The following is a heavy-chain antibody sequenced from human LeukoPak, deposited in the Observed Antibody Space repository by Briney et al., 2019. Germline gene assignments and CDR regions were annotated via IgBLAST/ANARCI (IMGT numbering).Heavy chain of an antibody. D-gene: IGHD6-19*01. Sequence: GGSLRLSCAASGFMFTTYAMSWVHQAPGKGLQWVSAIGGDGGRTYYADSVKGRFTISRDNSKDTVFLQMNSLRAEDTAVYYCAKASRQGAVASPLDYWGQGTLVTVSS. CDR3: AKASRQGAVASPLDY. J-gene: IGHJ4*02. CDR1: GFMFTTYA. CDR2: IGGDGGRT. V-gene: IGHV3-23*01.